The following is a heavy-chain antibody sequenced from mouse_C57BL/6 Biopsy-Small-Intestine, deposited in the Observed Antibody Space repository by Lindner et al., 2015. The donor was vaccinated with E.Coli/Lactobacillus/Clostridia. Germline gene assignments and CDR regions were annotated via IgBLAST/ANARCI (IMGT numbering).Heavy chain of an antibody. CDR3: ARVYGNYYAMDY. V-gene: IGHV5-17*01. Sequence: VQLQESGGALVKPGGSLKLSCAASGFTFSDYGMHWVRQAPEKGLEWVAYISSGSSTIYYADTVKGRFTISRDNAKNTLFLQMTSLRSEDTAMYYCARVYGNYYAMDYWGQGTSVTVSS. D-gene: IGHD2-1*01. CDR1: GFTFSDYG. CDR2: ISSGSSTI. J-gene: IGHJ4*01.